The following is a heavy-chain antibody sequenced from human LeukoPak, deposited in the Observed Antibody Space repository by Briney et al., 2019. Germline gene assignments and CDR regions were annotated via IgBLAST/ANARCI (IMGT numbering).Heavy chain of an antibody. CDR1: GGSISSSSYY. V-gene: IGHV4-39*01. CDR2: IYYSGST. Sequence: SETLSLTCTVSGGSISSSSYYWGWIRQPPGKGLEWIGSIYYSGSTYYNPSLKSRVTISVDTSKNQFSLKLSPVTAADTAVYYCARDELPITMVRGVRGFDPWGQGTLVTVSS. J-gene: IGHJ5*02. D-gene: IGHD3-10*01. CDR3: ARDELPITMVRGVRGFDP.